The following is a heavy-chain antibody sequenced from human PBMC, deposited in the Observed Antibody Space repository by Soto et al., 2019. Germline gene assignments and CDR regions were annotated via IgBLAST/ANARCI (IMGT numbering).Heavy chain of an antibody. J-gene: IGHJ3*02. Sequence: SETLSLTYTVSGGSVSSGSYYWSWIRQPPGKGLEWIGYTYYSGSTSYNPSLKSRVTISLDTSKNQFSLRLSSVTAADTAVYYCARTYDDSGPNSGGYGFDIWGPGTMVTVSS. V-gene: IGHV4-61*01. CDR3: ARTYDDSGPNSGGYGFDI. D-gene: IGHD3-22*01. CDR1: GGSVSSGSYY. CDR2: TYYSGST.